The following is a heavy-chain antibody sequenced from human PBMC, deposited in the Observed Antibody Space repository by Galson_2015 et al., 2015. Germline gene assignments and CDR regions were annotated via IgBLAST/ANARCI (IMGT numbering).Heavy chain of an antibody. CDR1: GGSISSGGYY. CDR3: ARGLSRVATAMVTPWFDP. Sequence: ETLSLTCTVSGGSISSGGYYWSWIRQHPGKGLEWIGEINHSGSTNYNPSLKSRVTISVDTSENQFSLKLSSVTAADTAVYYCARGLSRVATAMVTPWFDPWGQGTLVTVSS. D-gene: IGHD5-18*01. V-gene: IGHV4-39*07. CDR2: INHSGST. J-gene: IGHJ5*02.